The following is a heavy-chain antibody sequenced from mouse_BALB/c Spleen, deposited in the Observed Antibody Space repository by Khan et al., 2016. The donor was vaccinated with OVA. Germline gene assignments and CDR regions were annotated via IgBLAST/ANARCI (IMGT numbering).Heavy chain of an antibody. D-gene: IGHD1-2*01. J-gene: IGHJ3*01. CDR3: ARRNYFGYTFAY. CDR1: GYSFTDYY. Sequence: QVQLQQSGAELARPGASVKLSCKASGYSFTDYYINWVKQRTGQGLEWIGEISPGSGDTYYNEKFKGKATLTADKSSSTAYMQPSSLTSVASAVYFCARRNYFGYTFAYWGQGTLVTVSA. CDR2: ISPGSGDT. V-gene: IGHV1-77*01.